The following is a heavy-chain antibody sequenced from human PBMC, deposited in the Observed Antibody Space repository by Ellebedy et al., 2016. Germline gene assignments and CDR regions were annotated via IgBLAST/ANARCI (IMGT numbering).Heavy chain of an antibody. Sequence: ASVKVSXXASGYTFTTFSITWVRQVPGQGLEWMGFVNTFSGNTKFAQKFQGRVSMTTDSSTHTAYMDLRSLRSDDTAMYYCAPRAIAAPKWGQGTLVTVSS. CDR3: APRAIAAPK. D-gene: IGHD6-6*01. CDR1: GYTFTTFS. J-gene: IGHJ4*02. CDR2: VNTFSGNT. V-gene: IGHV1-18*04.